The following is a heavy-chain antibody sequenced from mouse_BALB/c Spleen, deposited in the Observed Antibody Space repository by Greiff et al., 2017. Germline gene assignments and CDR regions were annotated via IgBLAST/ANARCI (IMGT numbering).Heavy chain of an antibody. CDR1: GFTFSSYG. Sequence: DVKLQESGGGLVQPGGSLKLSCAASGFTFSSYGMSWVRQTPDKRLELVATINSNGGSTYYPDSVKGRFTISRDNAKNTLYLQMSSLKSEDTAMYYCARSYYGSGYYYAMDYWGQGTSVTVSS. D-gene: IGHD1-1*01. J-gene: IGHJ4*01. V-gene: IGHV5-6-3*01. CDR3: ARSYYGSGYYYAMDY. CDR2: INSNGGST.